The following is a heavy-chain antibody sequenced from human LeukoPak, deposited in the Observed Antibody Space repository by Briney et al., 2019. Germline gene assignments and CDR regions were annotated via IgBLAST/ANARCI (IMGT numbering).Heavy chain of an antibody. Sequence: SETLSLTCTVSGYSISSGYYWGWIRQPPGKGLEWIGSIYHSGSTYYNPSLKSRVTISVDTSKNQFSLKLSSVTAADTAVYYCARPHGPSDAFDIWGQGTMVTVSS. CDR3: ARPHGPSDAFDI. CDR1: GYSISSGYY. V-gene: IGHV4-38-2*02. CDR2: IYHSGST. J-gene: IGHJ3*02.